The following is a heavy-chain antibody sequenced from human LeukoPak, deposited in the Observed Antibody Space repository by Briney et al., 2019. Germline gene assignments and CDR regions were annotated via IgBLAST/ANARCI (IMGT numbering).Heavy chain of an antibody. V-gene: IGHV3-23*01. CDR2: ISKTGGST. CDR3: SKDRWGSGGSGGGDY. J-gene: IGHJ4*02. Sequence: GGSLRLSCAASGFTFSSYAMTWVRQAPGKGLEWVSTISKTGGSTYYADSVKGRSTISRDNSKNTLYLQMNSLRVEDTAVYYCSKDRWGSGGSGGGDYWGQGTLVTVSS. D-gene: IGHD2-15*01. CDR1: GFTFSSYA.